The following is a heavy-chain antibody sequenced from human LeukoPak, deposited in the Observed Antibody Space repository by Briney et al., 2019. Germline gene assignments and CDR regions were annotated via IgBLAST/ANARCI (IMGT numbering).Heavy chain of an antibody. D-gene: IGHD3-3*01. J-gene: IGHJ4*02. Sequence: SETLSLTCTVSGGSITNHYWSWIRQPPGKGLEWIGYIYYSGSTNYNPSLKSRVTISVDTSKNQFSLKLSSVTAADTAVYYCAREDPYYDFWSGSLYWGQGTLVTVSS. V-gene: IGHV4-59*11. CDR3: AREDPYYDFWSGSLY. CDR1: GGSITNHY. CDR2: IYYSGST.